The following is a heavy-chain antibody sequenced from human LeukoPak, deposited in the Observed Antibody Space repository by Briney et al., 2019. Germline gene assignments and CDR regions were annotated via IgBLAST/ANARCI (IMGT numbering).Heavy chain of an antibody. D-gene: IGHD2-15*01. CDR1: GGSISSSNW. J-gene: IGHJ3*02. V-gene: IGHV4-4*02. CDR2: IYYSGST. CDR3: ARELLLTGAFDI. Sequence: PSETLSLTCAVSGGSISSSNWWSWIRQPPGKGLEWIGYIYYSGSTYYNPSLKSRVTISVDTSKNQFSLKLSSVTAADTAVYYCARELLLTGAFDIWGQGTMVTVSS.